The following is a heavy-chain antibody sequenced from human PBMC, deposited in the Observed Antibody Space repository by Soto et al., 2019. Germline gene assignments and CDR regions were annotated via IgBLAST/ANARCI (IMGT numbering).Heavy chain of an antibody. CDR1: GYPFTSYH. CDR3: ARGREXSFGYNWFDP. CDR2: INPSEGRT. Sequence: QVQLVQSGAAVRKPGASVNLSCQTSGYPFTSYHMHWVRQAPGQGLEWMGVINPSEGRTRYSQKFQDRVTMTRDTSTSTVYMDLTSLRSEDTATYFCARGREXSFGYNWFDPWGQGTLVTVSS. J-gene: IGHJ5*02. D-gene: IGHD3-3*01. V-gene: IGHV1-46*01.